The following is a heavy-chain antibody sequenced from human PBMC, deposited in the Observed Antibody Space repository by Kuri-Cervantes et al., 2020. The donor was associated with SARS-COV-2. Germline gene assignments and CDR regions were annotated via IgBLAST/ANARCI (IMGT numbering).Heavy chain of an antibody. D-gene: IGHD4-17*01. CDR3: ARQSREATATVTTDYYYYGMDV. V-gene: IGHV5-51*01. CDR1: GYSFTSYW. J-gene: IGHJ6*02. Sequence: GESLKISCKGSGYSFTSYWIGWVRQMPGKGLEWMGIIYPGDSDTRYSPSFQGQVTISADKSISTAYLQWSSLKASDTAMYYCARQSREATATVTTDYYYYGMDVWGQGTTVTVSS. CDR2: IYPGDSDT.